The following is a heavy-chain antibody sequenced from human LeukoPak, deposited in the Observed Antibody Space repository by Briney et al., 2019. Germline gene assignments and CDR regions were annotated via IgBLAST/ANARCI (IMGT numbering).Heavy chain of an antibody. CDR3: ARGPFDY. J-gene: IGHJ4*02. CDR2: IYTSGST. Sequence: SETLSLTCTVSGGSISSGSYYWSWIRQPAGKGLEWIGRIYTSGSTNYNPSLKSRVTISVDTSKNQFSLKLSSVTAADTAVYYCARGPFDYWGQGTLVTVSS. CDR1: GGSISSGSYY. V-gene: IGHV4-61*02.